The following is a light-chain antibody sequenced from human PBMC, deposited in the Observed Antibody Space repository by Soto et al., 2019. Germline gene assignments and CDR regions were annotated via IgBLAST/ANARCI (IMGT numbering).Light chain of an antibody. Sequence: ALTQPPSASGSLGQSVTISCTGTSSDIGTYDYVSWYQQHPGRAPKLIIFEVSKRPSGVPDRFSGSKSGNTASLIVSGLQPDDEAEYHCTSYTGDDFTFIFGTGTKVTVL. CDR1: SSDIGTYDY. CDR3: TSYTGDDFTFI. J-gene: IGLJ1*01. V-gene: IGLV2-8*01. CDR2: EVS.